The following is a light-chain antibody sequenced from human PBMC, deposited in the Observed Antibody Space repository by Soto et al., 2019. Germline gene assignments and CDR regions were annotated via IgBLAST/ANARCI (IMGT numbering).Light chain of an antibody. CDR3: HQCYSYPRT. Sequence: APLRLCPWVTAAAVCWTTQNGSSSYLDGYQQRPGQAPRLLIYGAFIMDSGIPNRFTGSGFGTDFTLTITSPDPEDFATYYCHQCYSYPRTFGEGTKVDI. J-gene: IGKJ4*02. V-gene: IGKV3-20*01. CDR1: QNGSSSY. CDR2: GAF.